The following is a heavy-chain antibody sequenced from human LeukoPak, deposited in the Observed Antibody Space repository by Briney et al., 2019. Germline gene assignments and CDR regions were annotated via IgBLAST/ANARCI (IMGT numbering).Heavy chain of an antibody. Sequence: GGSLRLSCAASGFTFSSYSMNWVRQAPGKGLEWVSSISSSSSYIYYADSVKGRFTISRDNAKNSLYLQMNSLSAEDTAVYYCARDGRITMVRGFIDYWGQGTLVTVSS. V-gene: IGHV3-21*01. CDR3: ARDGRITMVRGFIDY. CDR2: ISSSSSYI. D-gene: IGHD3-10*01. CDR1: GFTFSSYS. J-gene: IGHJ4*02.